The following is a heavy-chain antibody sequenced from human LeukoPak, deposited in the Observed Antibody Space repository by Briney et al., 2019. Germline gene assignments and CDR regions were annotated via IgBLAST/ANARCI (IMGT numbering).Heavy chain of an antibody. CDR2: INPNSGGT. V-gene: IGHV1-2*02. CDR3: ARDRGYDSSGYQYYFDY. D-gene: IGHD3-22*01. J-gene: IGHJ4*02. CDR1: GYTFTGYY. Sequence: APVKVSCKASGYTFTGYYMHWVRQAPGQGLEWMGWINPNSGGTNYAQKFQGRVTMTRDTSISTAYMELSRLRSDDTAVYYCARDRGYDSSGYQYYFDYWGQGTLVTVSS.